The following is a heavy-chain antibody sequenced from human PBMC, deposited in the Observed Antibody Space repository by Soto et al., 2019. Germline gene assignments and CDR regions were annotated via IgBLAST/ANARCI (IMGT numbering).Heavy chain of an antibody. D-gene: IGHD3-10*01. CDR2: IGSASTTI. CDR1: GFIFSDYS. CDR3: ARGSYLNYFDY. V-gene: IGHV3-48*02. J-gene: IGHJ4*02. Sequence: PGGSLRLSCEASGFIFSDYSMNWVRQAPGKGLEWLSYIGSASTTIYADSIKGRFSISRDNAKNSLYLQMNSLRDEDTAVYYCARGSYLNYFDYWGQGALVTVSS.